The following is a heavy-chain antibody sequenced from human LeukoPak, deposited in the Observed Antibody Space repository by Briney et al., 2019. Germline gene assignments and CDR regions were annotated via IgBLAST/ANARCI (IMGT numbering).Heavy chain of an antibody. CDR1: GGSISSYY. V-gene: IGHV4-59*01. CDR3: AREWSGSGWLD. D-gene: IGHD6-19*01. Sequence: SETLSLTCTVSGGSISSYYWSWLRQPPGKGLEWIGYIYYSGSTNYNPSLKSRVTISVDTSKNQFSLKLSSVTAADTAVYYCAREWSGSGWLDWGQGTLVTVSS. J-gene: IGHJ4*02. CDR2: IYYSGST.